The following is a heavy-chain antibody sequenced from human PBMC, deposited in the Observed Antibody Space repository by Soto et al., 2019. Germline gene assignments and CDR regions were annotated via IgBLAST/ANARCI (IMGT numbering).Heavy chain of an antibody. D-gene: IGHD2-15*01. CDR1: GGSISSSSYY. Sequence: PSETLSLTCTVSGGSISSSSYYWGWIRQPPGKGLEWIGSIYYSGSTYYNPSLKRRVTISVDTSKNQFSLKLSSVTAADTAVYYCARQNGGGSGRYYYYYMDVWGKGTTVTVSS. CDR3: ARQNGGGSGRYYYYYMDV. J-gene: IGHJ6*03. CDR2: IYYSGST. V-gene: IGHV4-39*01.